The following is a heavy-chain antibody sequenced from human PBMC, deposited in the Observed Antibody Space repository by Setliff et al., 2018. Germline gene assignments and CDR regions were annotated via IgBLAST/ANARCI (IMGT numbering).Heavy chain of an antibody. CDR3: ATDYGDYGGDY. V-gene: IGHV1-18*01. J-gene: IGHJ4*02. Sequence: GASVKVSCKASGYTFTSYGISWVRQAPGQGLEWMGWISAYNGNTNYAQKLQGRVTITTDESTSTAYMELSSLRSEDTAVYYCATDYGDYGGDYWGQGTLVTVSS. CDR2: ISAYNGNT. D-gene: IGHD4-17*01. CDR1: GYTFTSYG.